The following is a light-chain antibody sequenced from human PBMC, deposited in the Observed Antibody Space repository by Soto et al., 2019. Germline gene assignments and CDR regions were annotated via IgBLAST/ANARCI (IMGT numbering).Light chain of an antibody. CDR1: QSVSSN. J-gene: IGKJ4*01. V-gene: IGKV3-15*01. Sequence: EIEMTQSPATLSVSPGERATLSCRASQSVSSNLAWYQQKPGQAPRLLIYGASTRATGIPARFSGSEPGTEFTLTISSLQSEDFAVYYCQQYNNWPLTFGGGTKVDIK. CDR2: GAS. CDR3: QQYNNWPLT.